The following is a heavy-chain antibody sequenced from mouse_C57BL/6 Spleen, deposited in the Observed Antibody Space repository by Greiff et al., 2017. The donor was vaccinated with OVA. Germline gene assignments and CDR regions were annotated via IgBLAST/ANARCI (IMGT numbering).Heavy chain of an antibody. J-gene: IGHJ2*01. Sequence: VQLQQSGAELVKPGASVKISCKASGYAFSSYWMIWVKQRPGKGLEWIGQIYPGDGDTNYNGKFKGKATLTADKSSSTAYMQLSSLTSEDSAVYFCARTYYSNYGVFDYWGQGTTLTVSS. D-gene: IGHD2-5*01. V-gene: IGHV1-80*01. CDR3: ARTYYSNYGVFDY. CDR2: IYPGDGDT. CDR1: GYAFSSYW.